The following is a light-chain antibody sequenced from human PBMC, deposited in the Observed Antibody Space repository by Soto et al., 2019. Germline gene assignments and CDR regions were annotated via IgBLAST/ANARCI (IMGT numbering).Light chain of an antibody. Sequence: QSVLTQPPSASGTPGQRVTISCSGSSSNVGGNTVDWYQQLPGTAPKLLIYSNNEWPSGVPDRFSGSKSGTSASLAISGLQSEDEADYYCAAWDDSLNGVVFGGGTQLTVL. J-gene: IGLJ2*01. CDR3: AAWDDSLNGVV. CDR1: SSNVGGNT. V-gene: IGLV1-44*01. CDR2: SNN.